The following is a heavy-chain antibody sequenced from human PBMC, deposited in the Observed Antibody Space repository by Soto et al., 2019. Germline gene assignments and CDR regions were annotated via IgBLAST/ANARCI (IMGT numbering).Heavy chain of an antibody. Sequence: ASVNVSFKASGYTFIDYFIQCVRQAPVQWLEWMGCVKPSSGGTNYAQKFQGRVTMTRDTSVSTAYMELSSLTSDDTAIYYCARGLRWRELDYWGRRNKVTVSS. J-gene: IGHJ4*02. D-gene: IGHD2-21*01. CDR3: ARGLRWRELDY. CDR1: GYTFIDYF. V-gene: IGHV1-2*02. CDR2: VKPSSGGT.